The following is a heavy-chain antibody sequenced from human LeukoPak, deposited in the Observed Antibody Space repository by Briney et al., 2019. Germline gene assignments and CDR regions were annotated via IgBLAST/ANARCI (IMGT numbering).Heavy chain of an antibody. Sequence: GGSLRLSCAGSEFTVSSNYMSWVRQAPGKGLEWVSVIFSGGETYYADSVKGRFTISRDNSKNTLYLQMNSLRAEDTAVYYCAREGYCSSISCPTKDYWGQGTLVTVSS. CDR2: IFSGGET. V-gene: IGHV3-53*01. J-gene: IGHJ4*02. CDR3: AREGYCSSISCPTKDY. D-gene: IGHD2-2*01. CDR1: EFTVSSNY.